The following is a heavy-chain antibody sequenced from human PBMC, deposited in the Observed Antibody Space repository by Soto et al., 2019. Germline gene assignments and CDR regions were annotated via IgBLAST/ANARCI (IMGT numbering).Heavy chain of an antibody. CDR3: SRSPRILDWFLGCFDF. J-gene: IGHJ4*01. D-gene: IGHD3-9*01. CDR1: GFTFGDSS. V-gene: IGHV3-49*03. Sequence: GGSLRLSCKTSGFTFGDSSMSWFRQAPGKGLEWISFIKNKRFGETTYYAASVEGRFTTSRDDSKSIVYLQMNSLETDDTGIYYCSRSPRILDWFLGCFDFWGHGTQVTVS. CDR2: IKNKRFGETT.